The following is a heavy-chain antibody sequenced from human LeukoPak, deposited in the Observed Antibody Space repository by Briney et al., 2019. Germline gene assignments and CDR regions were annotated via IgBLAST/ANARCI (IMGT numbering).Heavy chain of an antibody. CDR1: GFTFSSYG. CDR3: AIDHYGDYGGY. V-gene: IGHV3-33*01. J-gene: IGHJ4*02. D-gene: IGHD4-17*01. CDR2: IWYDGSSK. Sequence: PGRSLRLSCAASGFTFSSYGMHWVRQAPGKGLEWVAVIWYDGSSKYYADSVKGRFTISRDNSKNTLYLQMNSLRAEDTAVYYCAIDHYGDYGGYWGQGTLVTVSS.